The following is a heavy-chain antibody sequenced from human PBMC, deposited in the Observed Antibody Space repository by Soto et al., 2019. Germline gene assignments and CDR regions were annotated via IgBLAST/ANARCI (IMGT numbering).Heavy chain of an antibody. CDR1: GGSFTTHY. Sequence: PSETLYLTCTVSGGSFTTHYWSWIRQPPGKGLEWIGYIYYSGSTNYNPSLKSRVTISVDTSKNQFSLKLSSVTAADTAVYYCARDRAAAGLYYFDYWGQGTLVTVSS. CDR3: ARDRAAAGLYYFDY. D-gene: IGHD6-13*01. J-gene: IGHJ4*02. V-gene: IGHV4-59*11. CDR2: IYYSGST.